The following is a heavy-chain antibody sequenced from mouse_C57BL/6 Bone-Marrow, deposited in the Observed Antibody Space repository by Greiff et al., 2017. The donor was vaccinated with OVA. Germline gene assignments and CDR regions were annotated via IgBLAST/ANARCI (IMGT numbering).Heavy chain of an antibody. D-gene: IGHD6-1*01. Sequence: VKLQESGPGLVAPSQSLSITCTVSGFSLTSYGVHWVRQPPGKGLEWLVVIWSDGSTTYNSALKSRLSISKDNSKSQVFLKMNSLQTDDTAMYYCARHSPETYAMDYWGQGTSVTVSS. CDR2: IWSDGST. J-gene: IGHJ4*01. V-gene: IGHV2-6-1*01. CDR1: GFSLTSYG. CDR3: ARHSPETYAMDY.